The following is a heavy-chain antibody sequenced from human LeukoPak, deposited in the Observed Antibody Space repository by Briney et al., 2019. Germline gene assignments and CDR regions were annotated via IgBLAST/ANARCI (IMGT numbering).Heavy chain of an antibody. Sequence: PGGSLRLSCAASGFTFSSYDMHWVRQAPGKGLEWVAFIRYDGSDKYYVDSVMGRFTVSRDSSRNILYLQMIFLSAEDTAVYYCAKNRFGQNYADAFEIWGQGTMVRVCS. D-gene: IGHD5-24*01. J-gene: IGHJ3*02. CDR3: AKNRFGQNYADAFEI. CDR2: IRYDGSDK. V-gene: IGHV3-30*02. CDR1: GFTFSSYD.